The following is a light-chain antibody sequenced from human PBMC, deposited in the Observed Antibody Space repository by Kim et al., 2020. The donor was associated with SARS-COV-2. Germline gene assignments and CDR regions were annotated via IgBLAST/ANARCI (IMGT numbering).Light chain of an antibody. V-gene: IGKV1-12*01. CDR3: QQADSLPLS. CDR1: QGINTW. J-gene: IGKJ4*01. CDR2: NAP. Sequence: ASVGDRVSITCRASQGINTWLVWYQQKPGKVPNLLIYNAPSLHSGVPSRFSGSGSGTDFTLTISTLQPEDFATYYCQQADSLPLSFGGGTKVDIK.